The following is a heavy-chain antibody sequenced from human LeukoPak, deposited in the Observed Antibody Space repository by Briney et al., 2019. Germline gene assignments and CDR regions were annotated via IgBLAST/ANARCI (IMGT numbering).Heavy chain of an antibody. CDR3: VKSMSTVTYFDG. D-gene: IGHD4-17*01. Sequence: GGSLRLSCTASGFTFDDYAMHWVRQAPGKGLEWVSGISWNSGDIGYADSVKGRFTISRDNAKNSLYLQMNSLRAEDTAIYYCVKSMSTVTYFDGWGQGTLVAVSS. CDR1: GFTFDDYA. J-gene: IGHJ4*02. CDR2: ISWNSGDI. V-gene: IGHV3-9*01.